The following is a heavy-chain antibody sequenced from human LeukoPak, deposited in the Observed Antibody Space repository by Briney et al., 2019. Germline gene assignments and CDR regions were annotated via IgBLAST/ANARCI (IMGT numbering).Heavy chain of an antibody. V-gene: IGHV5-51*01. CDR2: IYPGDSDT. CDR3: ARQSLSYYYGSGSYRHYYYYYMDV. Sequence: GASQKISFTGSDIRFTSYLICWVRPIAGKRVGWMGIIYPGDSDTRYSTSFQCQFTISAHKSITTAYLQWSSRQASNTTTYYCARQSLSYYYGSGSYRHYYYYYMDVWGKGTTVTVSS. J-gene: IGHJ6*03. CDR1: DIRFTSYL. D-gene: IGHD3-10*01.